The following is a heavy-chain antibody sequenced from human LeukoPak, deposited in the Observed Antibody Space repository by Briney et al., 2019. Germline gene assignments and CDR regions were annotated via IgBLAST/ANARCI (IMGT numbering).Heavy chain of an antibody. J-gene: IGHJ6*02. CDR1: GFSLTTGGVA. Sequence: SGPTLVNPTQTLTLTCSFSGFSLTTGGVAVGWLRQPPGKALEWLALIYWNDDKRYSPSLRSRLTITMDTSKNQVVLVMTDMDPADTGTYYCLHDHDYRMDVWGQGTTVTVSS. CDR3: LHDHDYRMDV. CDR2: IYWNDDK. V-gene: IGHV2-5*04. D-gene: IGHD5-12*01.